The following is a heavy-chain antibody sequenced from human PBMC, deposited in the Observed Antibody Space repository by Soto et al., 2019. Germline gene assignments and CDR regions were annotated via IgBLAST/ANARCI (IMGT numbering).Heavy chain of an antibody. Sequence: QVQLVQSGAEVKKPGASVKVSCKASGYTFTSYAMHWVRQAPGQRLEWMGWINAGNGNTKYSQKFPGRVTITRKTSARTAYMELSSLRSEDTAVYYCARSIAARQYYYYYYMDVWGKGTTVTVSS. V-gene: IGHV1-3*01. CDR3: ARSIAARQYYYYYYMDV. D-gene: IGHD6-6*01. CDR1: GYTFTSYA. CDR2: INAGNGNT. J-gene: IGHJ6*03.